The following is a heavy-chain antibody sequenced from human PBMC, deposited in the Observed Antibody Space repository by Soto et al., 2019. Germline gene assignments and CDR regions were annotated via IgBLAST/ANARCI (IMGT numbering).Heavy chain of an antibody. J-gene: IGHJ5*02. D-gene: IGHD6-19*01. V-gene: IGHV1-3*01. CDR1: GYTFTSYA. CDR3: ARIPGIAVAGTS. Sequence: ASVKVSCKASGYTFTSYAMHWVRQAPGQRLEWMGWINAGNGNTKYSQKFQGRVTVTRDTSTSTVYMELSSLRSEDTAVYYCARIPGIAVAGTSWGQGTLVTVSS. CDR2: INAGNGNT.